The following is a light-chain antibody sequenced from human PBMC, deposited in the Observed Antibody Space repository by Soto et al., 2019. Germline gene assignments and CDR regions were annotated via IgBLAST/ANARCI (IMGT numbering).Light chain of an antibody. V-gene: IGKV3-15*01. CDR2: GAS. CDR3: QQYNNWPPWT. CDR1: QSVSSN. J-gene: IGKJ1*01. Sequence: EIVMTQSPATLSVSPGERTTLSCRARQSVSSNLAWYQQKPGQAPRLLIYGASTRATGIPARFSRSGSGTEFTLTISSLQSEDFAVYYCQQYNNWPPWTFGQGTKVEIK.